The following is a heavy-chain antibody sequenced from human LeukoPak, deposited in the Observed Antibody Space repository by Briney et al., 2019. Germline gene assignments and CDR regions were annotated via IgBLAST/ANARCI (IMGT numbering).Heavy chain of an antibody. D-gene: IGHD2-8*01. CDR2: INAGNGNT. CDR1: GYTFTSYA. Sequence: GASVNVSCKASGYTFTSYAMHWVRQAPGQRLEWMGWINAGNGNTKYSQKFQGRVTITRDTSASTAYMELSSLRSEDTAVYYCARGGYCTNGVCYTHYYGMGVWGQGTTVTVSS. V-gene: IGHV1-3*01. J-gene: IGHJ6*02. CDR3: ARGGYCTNGVCYTHYYGMGV.